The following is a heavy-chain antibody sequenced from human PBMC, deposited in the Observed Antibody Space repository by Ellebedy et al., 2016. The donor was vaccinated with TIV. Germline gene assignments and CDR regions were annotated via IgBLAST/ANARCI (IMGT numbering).Heavy chain of an antibody. CDR3: SRDGREWSRDC. Sequence: GESLKISXAASGFTFSISGMTWVRQRPGKGLEWVATVSRGREAYYADPFKGRFFISRDNDLNSVFLQLNNLRVEDTAVYYYSRDGREWSRDCWGQGTLVTVSS. D-gene: IGHD3-3*01. V-gene: IGHV3-21*06. CDR1: GFTFSISG. CDR2: VSRGREA. J-gene: IGHJ4*02.